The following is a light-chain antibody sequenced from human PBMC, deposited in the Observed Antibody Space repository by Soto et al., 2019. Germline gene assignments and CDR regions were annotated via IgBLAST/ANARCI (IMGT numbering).Light chain of an antibody. Sequence: QSVLTQPPSASLSPGQSVTIACTGTSKDVGYYNYVSWYQQPPGKAPKLLIYDVSKRPSGVPDRFSGSKSGNTASLTVSGLQAEDEGDYYCSSYAGSDYPYVFGTGTKVTVL. CDR1: SKDVGYYNY. CDR3: SSYAGSDYPYV. J-gene: IGLJ1*01. CDR2: DVS. V-gene: IGLV2-8*01.